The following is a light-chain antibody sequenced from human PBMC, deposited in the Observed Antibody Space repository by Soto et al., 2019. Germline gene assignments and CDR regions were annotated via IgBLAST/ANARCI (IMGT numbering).Light chain of an antibody. J-gene: IGKJ2*02. Sequence: DIQMTQSPSTLSASVGDRVTITCRASQSINTWLAWYQHKPGKAPKLLIYKASSLEGGVPSRFSGSGSGTEFTLTISSLQPDDFATYYCQQYNTNSRTFGQGTKVETK. CDR2: KAS. CDR1: QSINTW. V-gene: IGKV1-5*03. CDR3: QQYNTNSRT.